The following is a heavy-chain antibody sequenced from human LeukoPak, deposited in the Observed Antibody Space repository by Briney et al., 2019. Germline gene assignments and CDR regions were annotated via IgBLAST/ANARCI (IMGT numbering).Heavy chain of an antibody. D-gene: IGHD3-10*01. CDR3: ARVGDMVRGVIITDAFDI. J-gene: IGHJ3*02. CDR2: ISAYNGNT. CDR1: GYTFTSYG. Sequence: ASVKVSCKASGYTFTSYGISWVRQAPGQGPEWVGWISAYNGNTNYAQKLQGRVTMTTDTSTSTAYMELRSLRSEDTAVYYCARVGDMVRGVIITDAFDIWGQGTMVTVSS. V-gene: IGHV1-18*01.